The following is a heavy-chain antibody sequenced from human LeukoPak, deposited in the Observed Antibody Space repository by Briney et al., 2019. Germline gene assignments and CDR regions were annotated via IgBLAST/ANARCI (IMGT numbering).Heavy chain of an antibody. CDR3: ARVVPAADDAFDI. V-gene: IGHV1-18*01. CDR2: INAYNGNT. Sequence: ASVKVSCKASGYTFTSYGISWVRQAPGQGLEWMGWINAYNGNTNYAQKLQGRVTMTTDTSTSTAYIELRSLRSDDTAVYYCARVVPAADDAFDIWGQGTMVTVSS. CDR1: GYTFTSYG. J-gene: IGHJ3*02. D-gene: IGHD2-2*01.